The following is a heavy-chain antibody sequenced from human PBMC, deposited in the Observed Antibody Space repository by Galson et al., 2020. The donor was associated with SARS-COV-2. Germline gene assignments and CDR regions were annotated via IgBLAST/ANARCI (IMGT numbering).Heavy chain of an antibody. J-gene: IGHJ3*02. V-gene: IGHV3-72*01. Sequence: GGSLRLSCADSGFSFSDPHMDWVRQAPGKGLEWIGRSKDKRQRYTTEYATSVKGRVTISRVILQQSLYLQMNILKTEGTAVYYCARDSKLYSSGIWGQGTMVTFFS. CDR2: SKDKRQRYTT. CDR1: GFSFSDPH. D-gene: IGHD3-10*01. CDR3: ARDSKLYSSGI.